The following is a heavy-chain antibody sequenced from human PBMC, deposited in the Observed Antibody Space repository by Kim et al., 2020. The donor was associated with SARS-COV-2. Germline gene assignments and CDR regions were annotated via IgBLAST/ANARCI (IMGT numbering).Heavy chain of an antibody. D-gene: IGHD5-12*01. J-gene: IGHJ6*02. Sequence: SETLSLTCTVSGGSISSGGYYWSWIRQHPGKGLEWIGYIYYSGNTYYSPSLKSRLTISVDTSKNQFSLRLSSVTAADTAVYYCAREWRAYGMDVWGQGTTVTVSS. CDR1: GGSISSGGYY. V-gene: IGHV4-31*03. CDR2: IYYSGNT. CDR3: AREWRAYGMDV.